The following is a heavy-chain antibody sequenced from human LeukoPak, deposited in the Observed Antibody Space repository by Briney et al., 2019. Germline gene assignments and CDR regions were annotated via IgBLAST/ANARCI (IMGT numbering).Heavy chain of an antibody. J-gene: IGHJ5*02. Sequence: SVTVSYRACGGTFSSYAISWVRQAPGQGLEGMGGLIRIFATANYAQKFQGRVTITTDESTSTAYMELTRLRSEDTAVYYCARELDFWSARGRFDPWGQGTLVTVSS. D-gene: IGHD3-3*01. V-gene: IGHV1-69*05. CDR1: GGTFSSYA. CDR2: LIRIFATA. CDR3: ARELDFWSARGRFDP.